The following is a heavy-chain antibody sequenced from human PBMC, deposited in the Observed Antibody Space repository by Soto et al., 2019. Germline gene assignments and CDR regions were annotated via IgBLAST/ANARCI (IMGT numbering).Heavy chain of an antibody. CDR1: GDSMTSGDYS. Sequence: SSETLSLTCTVSGDSMTSGDYSWSWIRQPPGKGLEWLGYIYRTGNTHYSPSLKSRVSISQDRSKNQFSLELTSVTAADTAVYYCARGDYQYSIDYWGRGTLVTVS. D-gene: IGHD2-2*01. J-gene: IGHJ4*02. V-gene: IGHV4-30-2*01. CDR2: IYRTGNT. CDR3: ARGDYQYSIDY.